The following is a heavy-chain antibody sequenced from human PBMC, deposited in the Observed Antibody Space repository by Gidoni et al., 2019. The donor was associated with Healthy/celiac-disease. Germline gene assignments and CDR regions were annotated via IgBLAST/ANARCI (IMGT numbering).Heavy chain of an antibody. Sequence: EVQLVESGGGLVQPGGSLRLSCAASGFTVSSYSMNWVRQAPGKGLEWVSYISSSSSTIYYADSVKGRFTISRDNAKNSLYLQMNSLRAEDTAVYYCARSTVDWFDPWGQGTLVTVSS. CDR1: GFTVSSYS. V-gene: IGHV3-48*01. J-gene: IGHJ5*02. D-gene: IGHD2-8*02. CDR3: ARSTVDWFDP. CDR2: ISSSSSTI.